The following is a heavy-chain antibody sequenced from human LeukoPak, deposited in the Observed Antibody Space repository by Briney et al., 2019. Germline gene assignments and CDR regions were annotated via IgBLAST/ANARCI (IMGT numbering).Heavy chain of an antibody. CDR3: AKDPTYYDFWSGYYGPNWFDP. D-gene: IGHD3-3*01. CDR2: ISGSGGST. CDR1: GFTFSSYA. J-gene: IGHJ5*02. V-gene: IGHV3-23*01. Sequence: GGSLRLSCAASGFTFSSYAMSWVRQAPGKGLEWVSAISGSGGSTYYADSVKGRFTISRDNSKNTLYLQMNSLSAEDTAVYYCAKDPTYYDFWSGYYGPNWFDPWGQGTLVTVSS.